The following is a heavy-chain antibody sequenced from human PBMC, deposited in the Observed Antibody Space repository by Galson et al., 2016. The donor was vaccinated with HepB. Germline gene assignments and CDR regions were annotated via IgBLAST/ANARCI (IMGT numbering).Heavy chain of an antibody. J-gene: IGHJ6*02. CDR1: GFVLSRYA. Sequence: SLRLSCAASGFVLSRYAMAWVRQAPGKGLEWVAAIRDSGVVTYYADSVKGRFTISRDNHKNTLYLQMNSLRAEDTAVYYCAKRGAAADTLPYYYALDFWGQGTTGTVSS. D-gene: IGHD6-13*01. CDR3: AKRGAAADTLPYYYALDF. CDR2: IRDSGVVT. V-gene: IGHV3-23*01.